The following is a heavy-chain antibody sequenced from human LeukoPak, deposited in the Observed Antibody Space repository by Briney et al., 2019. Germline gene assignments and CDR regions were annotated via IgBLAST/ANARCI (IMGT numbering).Heavy chain of an antibody. CDR2: ITSSSSYI. V-gene: IGHV3-21*01. D-gene: IGHD3-22*01. J-gene: IGHJ6*03. Sequence: GGSLRLSCEAFEFRFSSHSWNWVRPPAGRGLEWVSSITSSSSYINYADSVKGRFTISRDTAKNALYLQMNSLRAEDTAVYFCATYYGGGYMDVWGKGTTVTVSS. CDR1: EFRFSSHS. CDR3: ATYYGGGYMDV.